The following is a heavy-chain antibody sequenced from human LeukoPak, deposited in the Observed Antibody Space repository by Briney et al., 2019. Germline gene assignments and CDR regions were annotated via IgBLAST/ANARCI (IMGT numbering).Heavy chain of an antibody. V-gene: IGHV1-69*01. CDR3: ARDRESSGEGTWFDP. CDR2: IIPIFGTA. Sequence: SVKVSCKASGATFSTYAISWVRQAPGQGLEWMGGIIPIFGTANYAQKFQGRVTITADESTSTAYMELSSLRSEDTAVYYCARDRESSGEGTWFDPWGQGTLVTVSS. J-gene: IGHJ5*02. CDR1: GATFSTYA. D-gene: IGHD6-19*01.